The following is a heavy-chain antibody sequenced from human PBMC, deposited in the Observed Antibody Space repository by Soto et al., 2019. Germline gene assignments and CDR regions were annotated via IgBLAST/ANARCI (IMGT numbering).Heavy chain of an antibody. J-gene: IGHJ4*02. Sequence: QVQLVQSGAEVKKPGASVKVSCKASGYTFTNFGISWVRQAPGQGLERMGWISVCNGNTNYAQNFQGRVTMTTDTSTNTAYMEPRSLRSYDTAVYYCARGGTPSDYWGQGTLVTVSS. V-gene: IGHV1-18*01. CDR3: ARGGTPSDY. D-gene: IGHD3-16*01. CDR1: GYTFTNFG. CDR2: ISVCNGNT.